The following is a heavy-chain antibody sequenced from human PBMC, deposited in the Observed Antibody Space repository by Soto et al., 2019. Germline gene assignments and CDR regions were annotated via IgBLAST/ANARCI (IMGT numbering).Heavy chain of an antibody. CDR3: VRQGIDYLHGLVDV. V-gene: IGHV4-59*08. CDR1: SGPDRSHN. D-gene: IGHD4-17*01. Sequence: QVQLQQSGPRLVKPSETLSLTCTVSSGPDRSHNWVWIRQPPGRGLEWIGYVYYTGDTAYNPSLRRRVSISADTSTNDISLTLSSVTAADTAGYYCVRQGIDYLHGLVDVWGQGTTVSVSS. CDR2: VYYTGDT. J-gene: IGHJ6*02.